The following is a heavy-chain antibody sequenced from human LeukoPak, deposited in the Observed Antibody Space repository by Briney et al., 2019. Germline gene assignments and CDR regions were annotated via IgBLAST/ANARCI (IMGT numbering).Heavy chain of an antibody. V-gene: IGHV3-30*18. Sequence: PGRSLRLSCAASGFTFSSYGMHWVRQAPGKGLEWVAVISYDGSNKYYADSVKGRFTISRDNSKNTLYLQMNSLRAEDTAVYYCAKDCRTSCAGGFDYWGQGTLVTVSS. J-gene: IGHJ4*02. CDR2: ISYDGSNK. CDR3: AKDCRTSCAGGFDY. CDR1: GFTFSSYG. D-gene: IGHD2-2*01.